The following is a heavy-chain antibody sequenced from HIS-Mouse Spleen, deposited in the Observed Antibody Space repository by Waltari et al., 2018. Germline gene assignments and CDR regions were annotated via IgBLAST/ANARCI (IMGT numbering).Heavy chain of an antibody. D-gene: IGHD6-13*01. CDR3: AREIPYSSSWYDWYFDL. V-gene: IGHV4-39*07. CDR1: GGSISSSSYY. CDR2: IYYSGST. Sequence: QLQLQESGPGLVKPSETLSLTCTVPGGSISSSSYYWGWIRQPPGKGLAWIGSIYYSGSTYYNTSLKRRVTISVDTSKNQFSLKLSSVTAADTAVYYCAREIPYSSSWYDWYFDLWGRGTLVTVSS. J-gene: IGHJ2*01.